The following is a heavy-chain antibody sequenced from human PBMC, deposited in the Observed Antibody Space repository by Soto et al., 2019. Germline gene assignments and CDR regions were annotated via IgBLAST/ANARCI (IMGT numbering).Heavy chain of an antibody. CDR3: ARDFVVVNTGGRRRAEYFQH. D-gene: IGHD3-22*01. Sequence: PSETLSLTCTVSGGSITSSSYYWGWIRQPPGKTLEWLGEIFYSGSTKYNPSLNSRVTISADQSKNDFSMRLSSVTAADTAVYYCARDFVVVNTGGRRRAEYFQHWGQGTLVTVSS. CDR1: GGSITSSSYY. J-gene: IGHJ1*01. V-gene: IGHV4-39*07. CDR2: IFYSGST.